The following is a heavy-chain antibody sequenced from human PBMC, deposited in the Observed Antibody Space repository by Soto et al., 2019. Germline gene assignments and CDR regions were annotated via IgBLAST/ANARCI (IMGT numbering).Heavy chain of an antibody. D-gene: IGHD3-16*01. CDR1: GVSMYDYY. CDR3: SRGGGMILAPLP. CDR2: LHYSGSA. Sequence: KPSETLSLTCTVSGVSMYDYYGSWIRQSPGKGLEHMGYLHYSGSANYNPSLMSRVTISMDTSKNQFTLRLRSVTAADTAVYYCSRGGGMILAPLPWGPGTLVTVSS. V-gene: IGHV4-59*01. J-gene: IGHJ5*02.